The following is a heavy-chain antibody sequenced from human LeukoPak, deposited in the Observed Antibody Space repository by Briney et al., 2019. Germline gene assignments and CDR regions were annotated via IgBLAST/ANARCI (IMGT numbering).Heavy chain of an antibody. CDR3: ARGYGDYGKYYFDS. CDR1: GFTFSTYP. V-gene: IGHV3-21*01. J-gene: IGHJ4*02. D-gene: IGHD4-17*01. CDR2: ISSGSGYI. Sequence: GGSLRLSCAASGFTFSTYPMNWARQAPGKGLEWLSYISSGSGYIYYADSVKGRFTISRDNAKNSLYLQMNSLRAEDTAVYYCARGYGDYGKYYFDSWGQGTLVTVSS.